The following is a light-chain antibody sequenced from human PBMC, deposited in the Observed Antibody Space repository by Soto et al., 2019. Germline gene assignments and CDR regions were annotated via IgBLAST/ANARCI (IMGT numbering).Light chain of an antibody. V-gene: IGKV1D-12*01. CDR3: QQANSFPLT. CDR1: QGIAYW. CDR2: ASS. J-gene: IGKJ4*01. Sequence: DIQMTQSPSSVSASVGDSVTITGLASQGIAYWLAWYQHKPGKAPRLLIYASSSLQSGVPSRFSGSGSGTDFTLTINNLQPEDFATYYCQQANSFPLTFGGGTKVDIK.